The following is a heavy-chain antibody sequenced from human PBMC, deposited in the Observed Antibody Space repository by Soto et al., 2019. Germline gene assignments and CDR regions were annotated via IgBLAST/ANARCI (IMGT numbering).Heavy chain of an antibody. D-gene: IGHD2-8*02. CDR2: VNHSGST. Sequence: QVQLQQWGAGLLKPSETLSLTCAVYGGSFSGYYWSWIRQPPGTGLEWIGEVNHSGSTNYNPSLKSRVTISVDTSKNQFALNLTSVTAADTAVYYCARDKNTGLVDYWGQGTLVTVSS. CDR1: GGSFSGYY. J-gene: IGHJ4*02. V-gene: IGHV4-34*01. CDR3: ARDKNTGLVDY.